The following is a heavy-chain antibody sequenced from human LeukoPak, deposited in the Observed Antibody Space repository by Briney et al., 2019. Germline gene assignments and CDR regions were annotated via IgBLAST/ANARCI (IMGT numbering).Heavy chain of an antibody. CDR2: IKQGGSGK. J-gene: IGHJ3*02. V-gene: IGHV3-7*03. D-gene: IGHD2-21*01. CDR3: ARDCGILRIDCGDSLDI. CDR1: GFTFSSYW. Sequence: GGSLRLSCAASGFTFSSYWMHWVRQAPGKGLEWVANIKQGGSGKYYVDSVKGRFSISRDNARNSLHLQMNSLRAEDTAVYYCARDCGILRIDCGDSLDIWGQGTMVTVSS.